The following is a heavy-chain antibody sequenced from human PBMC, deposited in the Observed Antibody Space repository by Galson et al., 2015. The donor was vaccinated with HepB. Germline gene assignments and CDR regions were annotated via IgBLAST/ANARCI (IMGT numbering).Heavy chain of an antibody. CDR2: IGTGEHSR. J-gene: IGHJ4*02. Sequence: SLRLSCAASGFTFSTYSMHWVRQAPGKGLEYLSSIGTGEHSRYYADSVKGRFTISRDNSKNTVYLQLNSPRLEDTAVYYCVRGYSFFLFDYWGQGTLVTVSS. V-gene: IGHV3-64D*06. D-gene: IGHD5-18*01. CDR1: GFTFSTYS. CDR3: VRGYSFFLFDY.